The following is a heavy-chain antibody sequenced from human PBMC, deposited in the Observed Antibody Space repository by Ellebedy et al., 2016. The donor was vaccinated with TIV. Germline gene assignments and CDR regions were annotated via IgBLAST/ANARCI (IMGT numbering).Heavy chain of an antibody. Sequence: AASVKVSCKASGYDFGSYGIAWVRQPPGQGLEWLGDISVFNGNTNYAQSLQGRVTMTTDTSTGTDYMELRSLTSGDTAVYYCARRTNWGNFDYWGQGTLVTVSS. D-gene: IGHD7-27*01. CDR1: GYDFGSYG. CDR2: ISVFNGNT. V-gene: IGHV1-18*01. CDR3: ARRTNWGNFDY. J-gene: IGHJ4*02.